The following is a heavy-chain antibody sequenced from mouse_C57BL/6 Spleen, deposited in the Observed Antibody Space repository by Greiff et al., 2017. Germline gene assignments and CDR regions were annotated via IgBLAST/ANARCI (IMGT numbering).Heavy chain of an antibody. Sequence: LVGPGASVKLSCKASGYTFTDYYINWVKQRPGQGLEWIARIYPGSGNTYYNEKFKGKATLTAEKSSSTAYMQLSSLTSEDSAVYFCARDDGYYRGYYAMDYWGQGTSVTVSS. CDR3: ARDDGYYRGYYAMDY. D-gene: IGHD2-3*01. CDR1: GYTFTDYY. J-gene: IGHJ4*01. CDR2: IYPGSGNT. V-gene: IGHV1-76*01.